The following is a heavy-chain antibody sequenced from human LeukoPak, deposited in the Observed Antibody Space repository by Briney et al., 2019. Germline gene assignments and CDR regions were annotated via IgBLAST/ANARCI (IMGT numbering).Heavy chain of an antibody. CDR3: ARVAVAGTNLYFDY. CDR2: ISYDGSNK. J-gene: IGHJ4*02. CDR1: GFTFSSYA. Sequence: PGRSLRLSCAASGFTFSSYAMHWVRQAPGKGLEWVPVISYDGSNKYYADSVKGRFTISRDNSKNTLYLQMNSLRAEDTAVYYCARVAVAGTNLYFDYWGQGTLVTVSS. D-gene: IGHD6-19*01. V-gene: IGHV3-30*04.